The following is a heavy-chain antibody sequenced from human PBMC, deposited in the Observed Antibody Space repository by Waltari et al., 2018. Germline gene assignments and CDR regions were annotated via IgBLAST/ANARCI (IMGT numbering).Heavy chain of an antibody. J-gene: IGHJ4*02. Sequence: QVQLVQSGAEVKKPGASMKVSCKASGYTFTNYPMHWVRQAPGQRLEWMGWINPGDSKIIYSQKFQGRVTFTRDTSATTAYMELSSLRSEDTAVYYCVRDYYDTSGNYSPDYWGQGTLVTVSS. CDR3: VRDYYDTSGNYSPDY. CDR2: INPGDSKI. CDR1: GYTFTNYP. V-gene: IGHV1-3*01. D-gene: IGHD3-22*01.